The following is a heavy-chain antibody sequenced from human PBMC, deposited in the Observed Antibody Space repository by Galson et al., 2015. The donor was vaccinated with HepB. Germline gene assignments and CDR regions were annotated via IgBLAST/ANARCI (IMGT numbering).Heavy chain of an antibody. Sequence: GYTFTGYYMHWVRQAPGQGLEWMGWINPNSGGTNYAQKFQGRVTMTRDTFISTAYMELSRLRAEDTAVYYCARDSAAADLDYWGQGTLVTVSS. V-gene: IGHV1-2*02. CDR3: ARDSAAADLDY. CDR1: GYTFTGYY. J-gene: IGHJ4*02. D-gene: IGHD6-13*01. CDR2: INPNSGGT.